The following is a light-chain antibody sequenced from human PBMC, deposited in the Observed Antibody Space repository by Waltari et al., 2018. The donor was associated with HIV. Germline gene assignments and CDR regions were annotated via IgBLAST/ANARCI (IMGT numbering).Light chain of an antibody. V-gene: IGKV4-1*01. CDR3: QQYHSVPHT. Sequence: EIVMTQSPDSLAVSLGERATINCKSRQSVLYSPNNKNYLAWYQQKPGQPPKLLIYWASTRESGVPERFSGSGSQTDFTLSISSLQAEDVAVYYCQQYHSVPHTFGQGTKLEIK. CDR1: QSVLYSPNNKNY. J-gene: IGKJ2*01. CDR2: WAS.